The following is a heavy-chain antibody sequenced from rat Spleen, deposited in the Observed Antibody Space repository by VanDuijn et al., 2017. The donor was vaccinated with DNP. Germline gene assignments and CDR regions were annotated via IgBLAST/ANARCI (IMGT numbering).Heavy chain of an antibody. CDR2: INSAGIT. V-gene: IGHV3-3*01. J-gene: IGHJ3*01. D-gene: IGHD1-1*01. CDR3: ARWDHYIGFAY. Sequence: EVQLQESGPGLVKPSQSLSLTCSVTGFSLTSSHRWNWIRTFPGDKLEWMGYINSAGITDYTPSLKSRISITRDTSKNQFFLQVNSVTTEDTATYYCARWDHYIGFAYWGQGTLVTVSS. CDR1: GFSLTSSHR.